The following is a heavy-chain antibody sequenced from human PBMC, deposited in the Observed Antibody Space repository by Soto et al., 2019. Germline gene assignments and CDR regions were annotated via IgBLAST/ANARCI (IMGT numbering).Heavy chain of an antibody. CDR3: AHSPGSIYDFWSGYYSGYFVY. CDR1: GFSLSTSGVG. CDR2: IYWNDDK. Sequence: GPTLVNPTQTLTLTCTFSGFSLSTSGVGVGWIRQPPGKAREWLALIYWNDDKRYSPSLKSRLTITKDTSKNQVVLTMTNMDPVDTATYYCAHSPGSIYDFWSGYYSGYFVYWGQGTLVTVSS. J-gene: IGHJ4*02. V-gene: IGHV2-5*01. D-gene: IGHD3-3*01.